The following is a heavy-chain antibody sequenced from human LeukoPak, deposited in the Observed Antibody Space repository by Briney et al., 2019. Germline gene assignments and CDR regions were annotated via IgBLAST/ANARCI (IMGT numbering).Heavy chain of an antibody. CDR2: ISYDGSNK. CDR1: GFTFSSYA. J-gene: IGHJ6*02. Sequence: PGRSLRLSCAASGFTFSSYAMHWVRQAPGKGLEWGAVISYDGSNKYYADSVKGRFTISRDNSKNTLYLQMNSLRAEDTAVYYCARDVIAAADYGMDVWGQGTTVTVSS. D-gene: IGHD6-13*01. V-gene: IGHV3-30*04. CDR3: ARDVIAAADYGMDV.